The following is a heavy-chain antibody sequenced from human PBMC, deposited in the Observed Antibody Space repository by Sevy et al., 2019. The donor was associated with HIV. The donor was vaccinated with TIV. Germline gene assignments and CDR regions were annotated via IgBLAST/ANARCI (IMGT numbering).Heavy chain of an antibody. D-gene: IGHD3-16*01. J-gene: IGHJ4*02. Sequence: GGSLRLSCVASGFIFKNAWMTWVRQAPGKGLEWVGRINSKIEGGTPDYAAPVKGRFTISRDDSKYTLYLQMNSLKTDDTALYYCVSGHDNGAIFDCWGLGTMVTVSS. CDR2: INSKIEGGTP. V-gene: IGHV3-15*01. CDR1: GFIFKNAW. CDR3: VSGHDNGAIFDC.